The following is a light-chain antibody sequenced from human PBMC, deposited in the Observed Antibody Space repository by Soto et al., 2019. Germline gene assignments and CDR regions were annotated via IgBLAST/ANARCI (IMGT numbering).Light chain of an antibody. CDR2: DAS. Sequence: DIQMTQSPSSLSASVGDRVTITCQASHDIRKYLNWYQQKPGKAPKLLIYDASNMKTGVPSRFTGSGSGTDFTFTISSLQPEDIATYYCQQYENFPITFGQGTRLEIK. J-gene: IGKJ5*01. V-gene: IGKV1-33*01. CDR1: HDIRKY. CDR3: QQYENFPIT.